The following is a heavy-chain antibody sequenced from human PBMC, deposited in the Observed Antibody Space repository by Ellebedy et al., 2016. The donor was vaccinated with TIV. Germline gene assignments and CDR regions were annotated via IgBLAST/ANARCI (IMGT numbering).Heavy chain of an antibody. J-gene: IGHJ4*02. V-gene: IGHV4-59*01. CDR3: ARVNWFGELGGYLDY. Sequence: SETLSLTCSVSGGSISSFYWSWIRQPPRKGLEWIGNIYYSGSTNYNPSLKSRVTMSVDTSKNQFSLKLNSVTAADTAVYYCARVNWFGELGGYLDYWGQGTLVTVSS. CDR1: GGSISSFY. D-gene: IGHD3-10*01. CDR2: IYYSGST.